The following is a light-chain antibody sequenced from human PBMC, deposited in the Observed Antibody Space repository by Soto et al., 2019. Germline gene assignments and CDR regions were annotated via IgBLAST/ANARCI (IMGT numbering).Light chain of an antibody. CDR2: EVR. CDR1: SSDVGGYNY. V-gene: IGLV2-14*01. J-gene: IGLJ1*01. Sequence: QSVLTQPASVSGSPGQSITISCTGTSSDVGGYNYVAWYQQYPGEAPKLMIYEVRNRPSGVSNRFSGSKSGNTASLTISDLQAEDEADYYCSSYTRSDSYVFGTGTKLTVL. CDR3: SSYTRSDSYV.